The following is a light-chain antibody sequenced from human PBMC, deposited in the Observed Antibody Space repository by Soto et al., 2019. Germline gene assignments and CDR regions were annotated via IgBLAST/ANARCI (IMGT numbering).Light chain of an antibody. CDR3: LSYGKV. V-gene: IGLV1-40*01. CDR1: SSNIGAGYD. Sequence: QSVLTQPPSVSGAPGQRVTISCTGSSSNIGAGYDVHWYQQRPGTAPKLIIYEGRERPSGVSDRFSGSKSDNAASLTISALQTEDEAEYFCLSYGKVFGTGTKLTVL. CDR2: EGR. J-gene: IGLJ1*01.